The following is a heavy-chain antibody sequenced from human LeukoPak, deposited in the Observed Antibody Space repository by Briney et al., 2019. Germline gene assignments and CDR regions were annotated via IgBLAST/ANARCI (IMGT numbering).Heavy chain of an antibody. CDR3: EREVVGDSSGTFADN. CDR1: RYSISTGYY. CDR2: IYHSRST. V-gene: IGHV4-38-2*02. D-gene: IGHD1-26*01. J-gene: IGHJ4*02. Sequence: SETLSLTCAVSRYSISTGYYWGWIRQTPEKGLGWIGSIYHSRSTYYNPSLQSRVTISVDTSKNHFSLELRHVTAADTAVYYCEREVVGDSSGTFADNRGQGTLVTVSS.